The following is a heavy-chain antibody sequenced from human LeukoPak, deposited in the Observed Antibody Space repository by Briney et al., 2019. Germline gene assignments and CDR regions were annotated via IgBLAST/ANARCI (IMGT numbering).Heavy chain of an antibody. CDR1: GDSISSYY. V-gene: IGHV4-59*01. CDR2: IYSSGGT. J-gene: IGHJ5*02. D-gene: IGHD2-8*01. CDR3: ARGYISNYNWFDP. Sequence: PSETLSLTCTVSGDSISSYYWSWIRQPPGKGLECIGYIYSSGGTNYNPSLKSRVTISVDTSKNQFSLKLSSVTAADTAVYYCARGYISNYNWFDPWGQGTLVTVSS.